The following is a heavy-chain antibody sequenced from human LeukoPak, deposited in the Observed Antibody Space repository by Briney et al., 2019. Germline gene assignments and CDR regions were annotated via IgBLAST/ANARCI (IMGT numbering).Heavy chain of an antibody. CDR2: IRSKAYGGTT. CDR1: GFTFCDYA. V-gene: IGHV3-49*04. D-gene: IGHD3-3*01. Sequence: SGGALRLSCTASGFTFCDYAMSWVRQAPGKGLEWVGFIRSKAYGGTTEYAASVKGRFTISRDDSKSIAYLQMNSLKTEDTAVYYCTRAMPDDFWSGYASFYFDYWGQGTLVTVSS. CDR3: TRAMPDDFWSGYASFYFDY. J-gene: IGHJ4*02.